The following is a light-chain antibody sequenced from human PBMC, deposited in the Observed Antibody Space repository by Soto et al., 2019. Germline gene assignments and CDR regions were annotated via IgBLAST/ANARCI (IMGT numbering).Light chain of an antibody. V-gene: IGLV2-8*01. CDR2: EVN. CDR1: SSDVGGYNY. CDR3: SSYAGSNNFEVV. Sequence: QSVLTQPPSASGSPGQSVTISCTGTSSDVGGYNYVSWYKQHPGNAPKLMIYEVNKRPSGVPDRFSGSKSGNTASLTVSGLQAEDEADYYCSSYAGSNNFEVVFGGGTKLTVL. J-gene: IGLJ2*01.